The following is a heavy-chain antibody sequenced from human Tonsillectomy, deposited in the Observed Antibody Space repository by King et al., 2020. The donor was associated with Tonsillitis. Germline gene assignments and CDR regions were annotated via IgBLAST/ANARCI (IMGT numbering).Heavy chain of an antibody. V-gene: IGHV3-30*18. Sequence: VQLVESGGGVVQPGRSLRLSCAASGFTFSNYGMHWVRQAPGKGLEWVALIAYDASYENYADSVKGRFAISRDNSKNTLYLEMNSLRVEDMAVYYCAKDGIALSDWYFDLWGRGTLVTVSS. D-gene: IGHD3-16*02. CDR1: GFTFSNYG. J-gene: IGHJ2*01. CDR3: AKDGIALSDWYFDL. CDR2: IAYDASYE.